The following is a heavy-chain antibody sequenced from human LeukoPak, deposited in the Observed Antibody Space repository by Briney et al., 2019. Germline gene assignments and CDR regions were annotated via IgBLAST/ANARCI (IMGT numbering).Heavy chain of an antibody. D-gene: IGHD2-2*01. CDR2: INHSGST. V-gene: IGHV4-34*01. CDR1: GGSFSGCY. J-gene: IGHJ6*03. Sequence: PSETLSLTCAVYGGSFSGCYWSWIRQPPGKGLEWIGEINHSGSTNYNPSLKSRVTISVDTSKNQFSLKQSSVTAADTAVYYCARGHYVVVPAGDLYYYYYMDVWGKGTTVTVSS. CDR3: ARGHYVVVPAGDLYYYYYMDV.